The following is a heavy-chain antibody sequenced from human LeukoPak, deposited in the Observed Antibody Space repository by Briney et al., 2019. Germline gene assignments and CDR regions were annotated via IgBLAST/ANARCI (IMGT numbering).Heavy chain of an antibody. V-gene: IGHV4-59*01. Sequence: SETLSLTCTVSGGSISSYYWSWIRQPPGKGLEWIGYIHYSGSTNYNPSLKSRVTISVDTFKNQFSLKLSSVTAADTAVYYCARGSYYDSSGYYWGAFDIWGQGTMVTVSS. D-gene: IGHD3-22*01. CDR3: ARGSYYDSSGYYWGAFDI. J-gene: IGHJ3*02. CDR2: IHYSGST. CDR1: GGSISSYY.